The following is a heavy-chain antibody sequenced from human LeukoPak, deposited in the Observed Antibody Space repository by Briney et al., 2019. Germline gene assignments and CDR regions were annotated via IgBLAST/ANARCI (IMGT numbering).Heavy chain of an antibody. CDR2: IYTSGST. Sequence: PSETLSLTCTVSGGSITSGSYYWSWIRQPTGRGLEWIGRIYTSGSTNYNPSLKSRVTISVDTSKNQFSLRLSSVTAADTAVYYCARVDLSGRGVIIGAFDIWGQGTVVTVSS. V-gene: IGHV4-61*02. CDR3: ARVDLSGRGVIIGAFDI. CDR1: GGSITSGSYY. D-gene: IGHD3-10*01. J-gene: IGHJ3*02.